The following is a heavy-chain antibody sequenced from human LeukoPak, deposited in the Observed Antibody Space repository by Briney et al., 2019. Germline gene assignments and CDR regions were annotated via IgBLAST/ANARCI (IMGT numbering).Heavy chain of an antibody. CDR1: GFTFSSYG. J-gene: IGHJ1*01. D-gene: IGHD2/OR15-2a*01. CDR2: IWYDGSNK. Sequence: GGSLRLSCAASGFTFSSYGMHWVRQAPGKGLEWVAVIWYDGSNKYHADSVKGRFTISRDNSKNTLYLQMNSLRAEDTAVYYCAKHDGLSPFLEFFHHWGQGTLVIVSS. CDR3: AKHDGLSPFLEFFHH. V-gene: IGHV3-30*02.